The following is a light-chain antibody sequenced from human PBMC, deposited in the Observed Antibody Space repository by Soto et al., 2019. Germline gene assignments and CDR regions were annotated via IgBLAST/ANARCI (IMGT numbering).Light chain of an antibody. J-gene: IGKJ2*01. Sequence: DIQLTQSPSTLSASVGDRVIITCRASQTIGTWLAWYQERPGKATKLLIYKASTLERGVPSRFSGSGSGTEFTLSISNLQHEDFATYYCHLYNTYSPTLGQGTKLDI. CDR2: KAS. CDR3: HLYNTYSPT. CDR1: QTIGTW. V-gene: IGKV1-5*03.